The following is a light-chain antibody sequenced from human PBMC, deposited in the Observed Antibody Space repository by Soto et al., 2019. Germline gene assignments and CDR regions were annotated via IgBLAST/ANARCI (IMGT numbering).Light chain of an antibody. CDR3: SSYTSSSTLGVV. V-gene: IGLV2-14*01. CDR1: SSDVGGYNY. CDR2: DVS. Sequence: QSALTQPASVSGSPGQSITISCTGTSSDVGGYNYVSWYQQHPGKAPELMIYDVSNRPSGVSNRFSGSKSGNTASLTISGLQAEDEADYYCSSYTSSSTLGVVFGGGTKVTVL. J-gene: IGLJ2*01.